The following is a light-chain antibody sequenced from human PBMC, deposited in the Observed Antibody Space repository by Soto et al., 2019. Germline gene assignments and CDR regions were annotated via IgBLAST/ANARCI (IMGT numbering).Light chain of an antibody. CDR1: QSVSNY. J-gene: IGKJ1*01. CDR3: HQYGGSPQT. CDR2: GAS. V-gene: IGKV3-20*01. Sequence: EIVLTQSPGILSLSPGERATLSCRASQSVSNYLAWYQRKPGQAPRLLIYGASSRATGIPDRFSGSGSGTDFTLTISRLEPEDFAVYYCHQYGGSPQTFGQGTTV.